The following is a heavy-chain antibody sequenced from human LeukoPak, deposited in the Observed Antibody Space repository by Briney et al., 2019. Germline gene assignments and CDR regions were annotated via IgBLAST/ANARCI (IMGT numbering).Heavy chain of an antibody. Sequence: GGSLRLSCTISGLTVSSNYMSWVRQAPGKGLEWVSVLYSDGTTFYGDSVQGRFTISRDTSRNILYLQMSSLRTDDTAVYYFARDKDDSVGHYFGYWGQGTLVTVSS. J-gene: IGHJ4*02. V-gene: IGHV3-66*01. CDR1: GLTVSSNY. D-gene: IGHD2-15*01. CDR2: LYSDGTT. CDR3: ARDKDDSVGHYFGY.